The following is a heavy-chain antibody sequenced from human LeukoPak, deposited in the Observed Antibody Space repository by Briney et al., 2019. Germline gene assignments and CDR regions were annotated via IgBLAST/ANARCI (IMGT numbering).Heavy chain of an antibody. Sequence: SETLSLTCAVYGGSFSGYYWSWIRQPPGKGLEWIGEINHSGSTNYNPSLKSRVTISVDTSKNQFSLKLSSVTAAETAVYYCARLYYYESSGYWNYFDYWGQGTLVTVSS. V-gene: IGHV4-34*01. CDR3: ARLYYYESSGYWNYFDY. CDR1: GGSFSGYY. J-gene: IGHJ4*02. CDR2: INHSGST. D-gene: IGHD3-22*01.